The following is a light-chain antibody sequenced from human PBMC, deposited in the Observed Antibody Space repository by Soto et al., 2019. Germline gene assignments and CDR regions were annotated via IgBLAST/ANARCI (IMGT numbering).Light chain of an antibody. CDR1: SGSIASNY. CDR3: QSYDSSGPSVV. Sequence: NFMLTQPHSVSESPGKTVTISCTRSSGSIASNYVQWYQQRPGSAPTTVIYEDNQRPSGVPDRFSGSIDSSSNSASLTISGLKTEDEADYYCQSYDSSGPSVVFGGGTQLTVL. CDR2: EDN. J-gene: IGLJ2*01. V-gene: IGLV6-57*04.